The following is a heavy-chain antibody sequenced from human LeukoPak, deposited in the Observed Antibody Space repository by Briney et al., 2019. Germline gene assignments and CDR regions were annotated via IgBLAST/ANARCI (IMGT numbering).Heavy chain of an antibody. D-gene: IGHD2-2*02. Sequence: PGGSLRLSCAASGFTFSSYSMNWVRQAPGKGLEWVSSISSSSSYIYYADSVKGRFTISRDNAKNSLYLPMNSLRAEDTAVYYCARDQDIVVVPAAINGMDVWGQGTTVTVSS. J-gene: IGHJ6*02. CDR3: ARDQDIVVVPAAINGMDV. V-gene: IGHV3-21*01. CDR1: GFTFSSYS. CDR2: ISSSSSYI.